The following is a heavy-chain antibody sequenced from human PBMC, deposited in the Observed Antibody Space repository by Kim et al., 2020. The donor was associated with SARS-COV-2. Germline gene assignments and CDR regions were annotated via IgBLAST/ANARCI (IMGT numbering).Heavy chain of an antibody. CDR3: AKDLYYYGSGSPYYFDY. D-gene: IGHD3-10*01. V-gene: IGHV3-30*02. J-gene: IGHJ4*02. Sequence: VKGRFTISRDKSKTTLYMQMNSLRAEDTAVYYCAKDLYYYGSGSPYYFDYWGQGTLVTVSS.